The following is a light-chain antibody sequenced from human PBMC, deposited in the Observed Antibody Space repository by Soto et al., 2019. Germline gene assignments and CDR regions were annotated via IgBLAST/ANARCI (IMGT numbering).Light chain of an antibody. J-gene: IGLJ1*01. CDR2: DVS. Sequence: QSALTQPASVSGSPGQSITISCTGTSSDVGDYNYVSWYQQHPGKAPKLMIYDVSNRPSGVSNRFSGSKSGNTASLTISGLQAEDEADYYCSSYTSSSTLVFGTGTKLTVL. CDR1: SSDVGDYNY. V-gene: IGLV2-14*01. CDR3: SSYTSSSTLV.